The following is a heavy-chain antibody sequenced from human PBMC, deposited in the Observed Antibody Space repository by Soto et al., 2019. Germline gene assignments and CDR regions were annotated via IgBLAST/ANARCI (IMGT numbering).Heavy chain of an antibody. J-gene: IGHJ3*02. V-gene: IGHV1-69*02. CDR1: GGTFSSYT. D-gene: IGHD3-3*01. CDR2: IIPILGIA. CDR3: AREYTIFGVVAFDI. Sequence: QVQLVQSGAEVKKPGSSVKVSCKASGGTFSSYTISWVRQAPGQGLEWMGRIIPILGIANYAQKFQGRVTITADKSTSTAYMELSSLRSEDTAVYYCAREYTIFGVVAFDIWGPGTMVTVSS.